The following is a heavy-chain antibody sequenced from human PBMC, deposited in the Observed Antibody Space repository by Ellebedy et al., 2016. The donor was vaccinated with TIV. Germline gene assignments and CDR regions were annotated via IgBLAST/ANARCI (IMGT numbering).Heavy chain of an antibody. V-gene: IGHV3-30*18. CDR1: GFTFSSYG. Sequence: GGSLRLXXAASGFTFSSYGMHWVRQAPGKGLEWVAVISYDGSNKYYADSVKGRFTISRDNSKNTLYLQMNSLRAEDTAVYYCAKDLEDIVATLDYWGQGTLVTVSS. CDR3: AKDLEDIVATLDY. J-gene: IGHJ4*02. CDR2: ISYDGSNK. D-gene: IGHD5-12*01.